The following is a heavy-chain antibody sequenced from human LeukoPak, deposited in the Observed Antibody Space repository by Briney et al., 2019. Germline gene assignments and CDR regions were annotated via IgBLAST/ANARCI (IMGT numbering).Heavy chain of an antibody. V-gene: IGHV4-30-2*01. Sequence: SETLSLTCTVSGGSISSGGYYWSWIRQPPGKGLEWIGYIYHSGSTYYNPSLKSRVTISVDRSKNQFSLELSSVTAADTAVYYCARGGPGLLYSFDPWGQGTLVTVSS. CDR3: ARGGPGLLYSFDP. J-gene: IGHJ5*02. CDR1: GGSISSGGYY. D-gene: IGHD2-15*01. CDR2: IYHSGST.